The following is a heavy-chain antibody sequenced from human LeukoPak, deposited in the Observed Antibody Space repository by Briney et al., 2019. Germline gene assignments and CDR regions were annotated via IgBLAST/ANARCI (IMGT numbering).Heavy chain of an antibody. CDR1: GVSISSGSYY. D-gene: IGHD4-17*01. CDR2: IYTSGST. CDR3: ARGPTTVTRAFDY. V-gene: IGHV4-61*02. Sequence: PSETLSLTCTVSGVSISSGSYYWSWIPQPAGKGLEWIGRIYTSGSTNYNPSLKSRVTISVDTSKNQFSLKLSSVTAADTAVYYCARGPTTVTRAFDYWGQGTLVTVSS. J-gene: IGHJ4*02.